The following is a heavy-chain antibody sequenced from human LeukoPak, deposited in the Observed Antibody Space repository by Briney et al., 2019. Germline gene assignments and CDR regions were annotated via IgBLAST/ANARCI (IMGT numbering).Heavy chain of an antibody. V-gene: IGHV4-34*01. CDR3: ARGDGATRHYYYYYMDV. CDR2: INHSGST. D-gene: IGHD5-12*01. CDR1: GGSFSGYY. J-gene: IGHJ6*03. Sequence: SETLSLTCAVYGGSFSGYYWSWIRQPPGKGLEWIGEINHSGSTNYNPSLKSRVTISVDTSKNQFSLKLSSVTAADTAVYYCARGDGATRHYYYYYMDVWGKGTTVTVSS.